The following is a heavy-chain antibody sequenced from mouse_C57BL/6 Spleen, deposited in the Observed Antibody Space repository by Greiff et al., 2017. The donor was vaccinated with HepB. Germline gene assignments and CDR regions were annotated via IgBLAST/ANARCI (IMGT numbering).Heavy chain of an antibody. D-gene: IGHD1-1*01. CDR3: ARRNYDYGSSYVSWYFDV. Sequence: QVQLQQPGAELVKPGASVKLSCKASGYTFTSYWMHWVKQRPGQGLEWIGMIHPNSGSTNYNEKFKSKATLTVDKSSSTAYMQLSSLTSGDSAVYYCARRNYDYGSSYVSWYFDVWGTGTTVTVSA. CDR2: IHPNSGST. CDR1: GYTFTSYW. J-gene: IGHJ1*03. V-gene: IGHV1-64*01.